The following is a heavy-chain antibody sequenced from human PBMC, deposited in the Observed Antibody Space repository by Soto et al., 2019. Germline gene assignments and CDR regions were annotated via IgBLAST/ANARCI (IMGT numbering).Heavy chain of an antibody. CDR3: ARDVYYDSSGYYYD. CDR2: IWYDGSNK. J-gene: IGHJ4*02. D-gene: IGHD3-22*01. CDR1: GFTFSSYG. V-gene: IGHV3-33*01. Sequence: PVGSLRLSCAASGFTFSSYGMHWVRQAPGKGLEWVAVIWYDGSNKYYADSVKGRFTISRDNSKNTLYLQMNSLRAEDTAVYYCARDVYYDSSGYYYDWGQGTLVTVSS.